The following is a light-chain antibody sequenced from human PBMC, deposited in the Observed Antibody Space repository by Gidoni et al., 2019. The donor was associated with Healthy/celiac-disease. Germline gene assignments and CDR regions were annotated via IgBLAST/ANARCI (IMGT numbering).Light chain of an antibody. CDR3: QQYGSSHLT. V-gene: IGKV3-20*01. CDR1: QSVSSSY. CDR2: GAS. J-gene: IGKJ4*01. Sequence: ESVLTQSPGTLSLSQEERATLYCRASQSVSSSYLAWCQQKPGQAPRLLIYGASSRATSIPDRFSSSGSGTAFTLTIIRLEPEDFAVYYCQQYGSSHLTFGGGTKVEIK.